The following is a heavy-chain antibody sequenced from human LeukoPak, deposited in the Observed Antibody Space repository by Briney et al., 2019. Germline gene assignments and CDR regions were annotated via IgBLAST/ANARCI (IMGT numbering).Heavy chain of an antibody. Sequence: GGSLRLSCAASGFTVSNNYMSWVRQAPGKGLEWVSITYSGSSTNYADSVKGRFTISRDTSQNTLSLQMNSLRAEDTAVYYCVRKNRDFNAAFDIWGQGTVVTVSS. CDR3: VRKNRDFNAAFDI. CDR2: TYSGSST. J-gene: IGHJ3*02. D-gene: IGHD2-21*02. CDR1: GFTVSNNY. V-gene: IGHV3-53*01.